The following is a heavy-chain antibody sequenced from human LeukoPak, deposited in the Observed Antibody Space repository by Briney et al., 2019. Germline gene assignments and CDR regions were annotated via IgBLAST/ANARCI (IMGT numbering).Heavy chain of an antibody. CDR3: ARDEDIVVVNFDY. D-gene: IGHD2-2*01. CDR2: IIPILGIA. J-gene: IGHJ4*02. V-gene: IGHV1-69*04. CDR1: GGTFSSYA. Sequence: ASVKVSCKASGGTFSSYAISWVRQAPGQGLEWMGRIIPILGIANYAQKFQGRVTITADKSTSTAYMELSSLRSEDTAVYSCARDEDIVVVNFDYWGQGTLVTVSS.